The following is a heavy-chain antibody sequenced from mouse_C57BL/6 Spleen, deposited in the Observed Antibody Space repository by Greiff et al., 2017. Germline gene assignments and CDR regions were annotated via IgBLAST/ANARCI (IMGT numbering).Heavy chain of an antibody. V-gene: IGHV1-80*01. CDR2: IYPGDGDT. CDR1: GYAFSSYW. D-gene: IGHD1-1*01. CDR3: ARESTVGVMDY. Sequence: VKLQQSGAELVKPGASVKISCKASGYAFSSYWMNWVKQRPGKGLEWIGQIYPGDGDTNYNGKFKGKATLTADKSSSTAYMQLSSLTSEDSAVYFCARESTVGVMDYWGQGTSVTVSS. J-gene: IGHJ4*01.